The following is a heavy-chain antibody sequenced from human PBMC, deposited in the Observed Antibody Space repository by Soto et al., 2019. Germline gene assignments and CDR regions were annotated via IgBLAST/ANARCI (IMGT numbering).Heavy chain of an antibody. Sequence: EVKLVESGGDLVQPVGSLRLSCAASGFTFSTYSMNWVRQAPGKGLEWVSYISSRSYTIYYVDSVKGRFTISRDNAKNSLYLQMNSLRDGDTAVYYCARGGSSSDNGMDVWGQGTTVTVSS. V-gene: IGHV3-48*02. D-gene: IGHD6-6*01. CDR3: ARGGSSSDNGMDV. CDR1: GFTFSTYS. CDR2: ISSRSYTI. J-gene: IGHJ6*02.